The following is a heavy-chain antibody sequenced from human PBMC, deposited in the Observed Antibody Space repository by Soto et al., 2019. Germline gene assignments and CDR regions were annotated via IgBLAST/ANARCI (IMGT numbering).Heavy chain of an antibody. V-gene: IGHV6-1*01. CDR3: ARSRYSRGWSSFDY. CDR1: GDSVSSNSAA. D-gene: IGHD6-19*01. J-gene: IGHJ4*02. CDR2: TYYRTRWYY. Sequence: PSQTLSLTCVISGDSVSSNSAAWNWIRQSPSRGLEWLGRTYYRTRWYYDYAVSVRSRITVNPDTSKNQFSLQLTSVTPEDTAVYYCARSRYSRGWSSFDYWGQGTLVTVSS.